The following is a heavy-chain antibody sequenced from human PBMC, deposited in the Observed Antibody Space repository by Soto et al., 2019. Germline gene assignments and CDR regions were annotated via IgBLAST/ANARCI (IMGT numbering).Heavy chain of an antibody. Sequence: QVQLVQSGSEVKMPGSSVKVSCKTSGGTFSRHAINWVRQAPGQGLEWMGGIIPLFGTTNYAQKFKGRVTISADESTSTAYMELSSLTSEDAAVYYCARAAIHGSSWYFWIDLWGQGTLVTVSS. CDR2: IIPLFGTT. CDR1: GGTFSRHA. D-gene: IGHD6-13*01. CDR3: ARAAIHGSSWYFWIDL. J-gene: IGHJ5*02. V-gene: IGHV1-69*01.